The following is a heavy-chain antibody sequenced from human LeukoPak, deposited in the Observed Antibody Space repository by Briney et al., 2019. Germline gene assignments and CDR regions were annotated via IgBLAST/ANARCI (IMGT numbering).Heavy chain of an antibody. V-gene: IGHV1-2*02. CDR1: GYTFTGYY. CDR2: INPNSGGT. J-gene: IGHJ4*02. Sequence: ASVKVSCKASGYTFTGYYMHWVRQAPGQGLEWMGWINPNSGGTNYAQKFQGRVTMTRDTSISTAYMELSRLRSDDTAVYYCAREGCSSTSCYPDYWGQGTLVTVSS. D-gene: IGHD2-2*01. CDR3: AREGCSSTSCYPDY.